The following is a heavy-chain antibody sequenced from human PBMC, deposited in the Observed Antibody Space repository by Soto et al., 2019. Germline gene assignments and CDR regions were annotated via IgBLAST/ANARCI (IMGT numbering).Heavy chain of an antibody. CDR3: ARANDLNAFDM. V-gene: IGHV3-53*04. Sequence: EVQLVESGGGLVQPGGSLRLSCVASGFSVSATKYMNWLRQAPDKGVEWVSVIYSGGTYYYADSVKGRFTISRHDSKNTLYLQMDSLRPEDTAVYFCARANDLNAFDMWGQGTMVTVSS. CDR2: IYSGGTY. CDR1: GFSVSATKY. J-gene: IGHJ3*02.